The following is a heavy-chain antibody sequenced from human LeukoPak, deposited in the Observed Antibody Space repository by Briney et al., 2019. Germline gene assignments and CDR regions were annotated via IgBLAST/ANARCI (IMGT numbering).Heavy chain of an antibody. D-gene: IGHD4-17*01. CDR2: IHHSGRT. CDR3: ARNGDYSADS. J-gene: IGHJ4*02. V-gene: IGHV4-4*02. Sequence: SETLSLTCAVSGYSISSGYWWSWVRQPPGRGLEWIGEIHHSGRTDYSPSLKSRVTMSVDKSKNHFSLKLTSVTAADTAVYYCARNGDYSADSWGQGTLLTVSS. CDR1: GYSISSGYW.